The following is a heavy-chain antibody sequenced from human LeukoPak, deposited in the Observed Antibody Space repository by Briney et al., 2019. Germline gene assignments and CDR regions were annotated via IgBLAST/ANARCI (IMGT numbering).Heavy chain of an antibody. J-gene: IGHJ6*03. Sequence: GASVKVSCKASGYTFTSYGISWVRQAPGQGLEWMGWISAYHGNTNYAQKLQGRVTMTTDTSTSTASMELRSLRPDDTAVYYCARDNDYGDYGVYYYYYYYMDVWGKGTTVTVSS. CDR3: ARDNDYGDYGVYYYYYYYMDV. D-gene: IGHD4-17*01. CDR1: GYTFTSYG. V-gene: IGHV1-18*01. CDR2: ISAYHGNT.